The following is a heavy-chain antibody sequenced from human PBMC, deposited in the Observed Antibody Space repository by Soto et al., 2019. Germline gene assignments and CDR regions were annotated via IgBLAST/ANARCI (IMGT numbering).Heavy chain of an antibody. Sequence: PSETLSLTCAVYGGSFSGYYWSWIRQPPGKGLGWIGEINHSGSTNYNPSLKSRVTISVDTSKNQFSLKLSSVTAADTAVYYCAIRHYDFWSRTYWSDSWGQRTLVTVSS. CDR2: INHSGST. J-gene: IGHJ5*01. CDR3: AIRHYDFWSRTYWSDS. CDR1: GGSFSGYY. D-gene: IGHD3-3*01. V-gene: IGHV4-34*01.